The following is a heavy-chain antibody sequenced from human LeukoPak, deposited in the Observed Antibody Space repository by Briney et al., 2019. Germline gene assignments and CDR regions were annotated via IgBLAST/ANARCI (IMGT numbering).Heavy chain of an antibody. V-gene: IGHV1-69*05. CDR2: IIPIFGTA. J-gene: IGHJ4*02. D-gene: IGHD5-24*01. Sequence: GASVKVSCKASGGTFSSYAISWVRQAPGQGLEWMGGIIPIFGTANYAQEFQGRVTITTDESTSTAYMELSSLRSEDTAVYYCARDRIRGGYKEFDYWGQGTLVTVSS. CDR3: ARDRIRGGYKEFDY. CDR1: GGTFSSYA.